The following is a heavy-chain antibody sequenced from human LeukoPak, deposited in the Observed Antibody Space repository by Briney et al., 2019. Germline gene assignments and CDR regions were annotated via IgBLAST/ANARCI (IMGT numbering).Heavy chain of an antibody. CDR3: ARVPIFVAATKSYYYYYMDV. D-gene: IGHD2-15*01. V-gene: IGHV3-21*01. J-gene: IGHJ6*03. Sequence: GGALRLSCAASGFTFSSYSMNWVRQAPGKGLEWVSSISSSSSYIYYADSVKGRFTISRDNAKNSLYLQMNSLRAEDTAVYYCARVPIFVAATKSYYYYYMDVWGKGTTVTVSS. CDR2: ISSSSSYI. CDR1: GFTFSSYS.